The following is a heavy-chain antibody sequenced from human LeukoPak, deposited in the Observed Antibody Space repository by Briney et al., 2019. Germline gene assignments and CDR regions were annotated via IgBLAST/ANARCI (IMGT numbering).Heavy chain of an antibody. J-gene: IGHJ5*02. CDR2: INHSGST. D-gene: IGHD3-3*01. CDR3: ARSDTYYDFWSGRTSNWFDP. Sequence: SETLSLTCAVYGGSFSGYYWSWIRQPPGKGLEWIGEINHSGSTNYNPSLKSRVTISVDTSKNQFSLKLSSVTAADTAVYYCARSDTYYDFWSGRTSNWFDPRGQGTLVTVSS. V-gene: IGHV4-34*01. CDR1: GGSFSGYY.